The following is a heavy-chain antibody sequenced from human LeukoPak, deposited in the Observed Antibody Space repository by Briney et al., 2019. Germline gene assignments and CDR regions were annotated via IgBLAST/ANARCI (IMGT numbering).Heavy chain of an antibody. V-gene: IGHV4-34*01. J-gene: IGHJ4*02. D-gene: IGHD5-18*01. CDR3: ARQIQLWSLDY. Sequence: SETLSLTCAVYIDSFSNYHWNWIRQTPAKGMEWIGEVNESGGTNISPSLKSRVTISVDTSKNQFSLKLSSVTAADTAVYYCARQIQLWSLDYWGQGTLVTVSS. CDR2: VNESGGT. CDR1: IDSFSNYH.